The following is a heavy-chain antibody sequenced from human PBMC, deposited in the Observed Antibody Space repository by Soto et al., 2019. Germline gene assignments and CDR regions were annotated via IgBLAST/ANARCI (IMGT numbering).Heavy chain of an antibody. J-gene: IGHJ3*02. CDR2: IYYSGST. CDR1: GGSISSGGYY. Sequence: PSETLSLTCTVSGGSISSGGYYWSWIRQHPGKGLEWIGYIYYSGSTNYNPSLKSRVTISVDTSKNQFSLKLSSVTAADTAVYYCARNYGRGAFDIWGQGTMVTVSS. D-gene: IGHD4-17*01. V-gene: IGHV4-31*03. CDR3: ARNYGRGAFDI.